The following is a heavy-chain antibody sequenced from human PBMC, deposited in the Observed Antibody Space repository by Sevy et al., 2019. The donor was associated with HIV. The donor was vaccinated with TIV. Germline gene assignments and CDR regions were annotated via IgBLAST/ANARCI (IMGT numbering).Heavy chain of an antibody. CDR2: ISGSGGNT. CDR1: GFTFSSYA. J-gene: IGHJ4*02. CDR3: AKDKKLSDTSGYGNFDY. Sequence: GGSLRLSCAASGFTFSSYAMSWVRQAPGKGLEWVSAISGSGGNTYYADSVKGRFTISRDNSKNTLYLQMNSLRAEDTAVYYCAKDKKLSDTSGYGNFDYWGQGTLVTVSS. D-gene: IGHD3-22*01. V-gene: IGHV3-23*01.